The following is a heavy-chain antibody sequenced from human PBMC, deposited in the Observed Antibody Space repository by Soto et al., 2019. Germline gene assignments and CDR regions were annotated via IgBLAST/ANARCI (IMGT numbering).Heavy chain of an antibody. Sequence: QVQLQESGPGLVKPSGTLSLTCAVSGDSISNSRWWTWVRQPPGKGLEWIGDIFHSGDTNYNPSLKSRVFISVDKSQNQSSLKVSSVTAADTAVYYCAYSTGWYRHDVWGQGTLVTVLQ. CDR3: AYSTGWYRHDV. CDR1: GDSISNSRW. CDR2: IFHSGDT. V-gene: IGHV4-4*02. J-gene: IGHJ3*01. D-gene: IGHD6-19*01.